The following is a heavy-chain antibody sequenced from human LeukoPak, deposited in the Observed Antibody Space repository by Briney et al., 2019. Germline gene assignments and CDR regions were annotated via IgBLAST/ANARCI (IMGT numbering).Heavy chain of an antibody. D-gene: IGHD3-9*01. V-gene: IGHV1-18*01. J-gene: IGHJ6*03. CDR3: ARDIGPADYDILTGYFTYYYYYMDV. CDR2: ISGYNGNT. Sequence: GASVKVSCKASGYTFTSYGISWVRQAPGQGLEWMGWISGYNGNTNYAQKLQGRVTMTTDTSTSTAYMELRSLRSDDTAVYYCARDIGPADYDILTGYFTYYYYYMDVWGKGTTVTISS. CDR1: GYTFTSYG.